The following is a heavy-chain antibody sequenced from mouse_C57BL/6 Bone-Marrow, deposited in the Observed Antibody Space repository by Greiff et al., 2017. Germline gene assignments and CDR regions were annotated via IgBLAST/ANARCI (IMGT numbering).Heavy chain of an antibody. CDR2: INPGSGGT. Sequence: VQLQESGAELVRPGTSVKVSCKASGYAFTNYLIEWVKQRPGQGLEWIGVINPGSGGTNYNEKFKGKATLTADKSSSTAYMQLSSLTSEDSAVYFCARGSTTVDYWGQGTTLTVSS. J-gene: IGHJ2*01. CDR3: ARGSTTVDY. CDR1: GYAFTNYL. V-gene: IGHV1-54*01. D-gene: IGHD1-1*01.